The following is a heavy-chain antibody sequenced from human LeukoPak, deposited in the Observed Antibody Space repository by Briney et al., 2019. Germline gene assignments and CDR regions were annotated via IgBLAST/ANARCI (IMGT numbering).Heavy chain of an antibody. D-gene: IGHD4-17*01. CDR2: IYYSGST. V-gene: IGHV4-59*01. CDR1: GGSISSYY. Sequence: SETLSLTRTVSGGSISSYYWSWIRQPPGKGLEWIGYIYYSGSTNYNPSLKSRVTISVDTSKNQFSLKLSSVTAADTAVYYCARTTYGDYTYYFDYWSQGTLVTVSS. CDR3: ARTTYGDYTYYFDY. J-gene: IGHJ4*02.